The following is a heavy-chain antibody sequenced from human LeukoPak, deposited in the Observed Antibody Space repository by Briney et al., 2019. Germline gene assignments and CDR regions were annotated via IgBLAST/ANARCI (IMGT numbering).Heavy chain of an antibody. Sequence: PGGSLRLSCAASGITFSSYGMSWVRQAPGKGLEWVSSISSTGGTTYYADSVKGRFTITRDDSENTAYLQMNSLKTEDTAVYYCATFPSGSYSAYWGQGTLVTVSS. D-gene: IGHD1-26*01. J-gene: IGHJ4*02. V-gene: IGHV3-23*01. CDR2: ISSTGGTT. CDR3: ATFPSGSYSAY. CDR1: GITFSSYG.